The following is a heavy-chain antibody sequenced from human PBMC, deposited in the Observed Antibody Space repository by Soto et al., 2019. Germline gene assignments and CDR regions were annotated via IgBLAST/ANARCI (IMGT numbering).Heavy chain of an antibody. J-gene: IGHJ6*02. Sequence: SETLCLTCAVYGGSFSGYYWSWIRQPPGKGLEWIGEINHSGSTNYNPSLKSRVTISVDTSKNQFSLKLSSVTAADTAVYYCARAPRVVVSYGMAVWGQGTTVTVSS. D-gene: IGHD2-15*01. CDR3: ARAPRVVVSYGMAV. V-gene: IGHV4-34*01. CDR2: INHSGST. CDR1: GGSFSGYY.